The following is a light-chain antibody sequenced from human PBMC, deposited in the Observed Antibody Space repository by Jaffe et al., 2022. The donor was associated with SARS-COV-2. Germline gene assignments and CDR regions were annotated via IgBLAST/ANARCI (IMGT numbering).Light chain of an antibody. J-gene: IGLJ3*02. CDR2: QDN. V-gene: IGLV3-1*01. Sequence: SYELTQPPSVSVSPGQTASITCSGDNLGDKYASWYQQRPGQPPVLVIYQDNTRPSGIPERFSGSNSGNTATLTISGTQAIDEADYHCQAWDSSTVVFGGGTSLTVL. CDR3: QAWDSSTVV. CDR1: NLGDKY.